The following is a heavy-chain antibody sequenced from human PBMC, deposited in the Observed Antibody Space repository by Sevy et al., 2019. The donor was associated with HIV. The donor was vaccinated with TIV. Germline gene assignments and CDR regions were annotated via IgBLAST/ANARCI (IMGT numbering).Heavy chain of an antibody. J-gene: IGHJ4*02. D-gene: IGHD5-12*01. Sequence: ASVKVSCEASGYTFTKYYMHWVRQAPGQGLEWMGIINPNDGGTTYAQKFQGRVTMTRDTSTTTVYMELTSLRSEDTVVYSCARGSSGSQPFDYWGQGTLVTVSS. CDR3: ARGSSGSQPFDY. CDR1: GYTFTKYY. CDR2: INPNDGGT. V-gene: IGHV1-46*01.